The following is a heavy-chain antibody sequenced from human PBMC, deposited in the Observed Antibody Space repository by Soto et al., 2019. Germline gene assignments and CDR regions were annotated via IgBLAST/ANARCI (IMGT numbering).Heavy chain of an antibody. CDR2: IKQGGTET. CDR1: GFTISDAW. V-gene: IGHV3-7*01. J-gene: IGHJ4*02. D-gene: IGHD5-18*01. Sequence: GGSLRLSCAASGFTISDAWVAWVRQAPGKGLEWVANIKQGGTETYYVDSVKGRFTISKDHAKNSLYLQMNSLRVEDTALYYCASLDTARVETAGYWGQGTRVTVSS. CDR3: ASLDTARVETAGY.